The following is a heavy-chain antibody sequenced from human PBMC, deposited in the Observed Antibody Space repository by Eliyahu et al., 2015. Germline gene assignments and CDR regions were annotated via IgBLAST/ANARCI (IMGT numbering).Heavy chain of an antibody. CDR2: IYYSGST. J-gene: IGHJ3*02. CDR3: ARDRGGYAFDI. D-gene: IGHD3-10*01. CDR1: GGSISSYY. Sequence: QVQLQESGPGLVKPSETLSLTCTVSGGSISSYYWSWIRQPPGKGLEWIGYIYYSGSTNYNPSLKSRVTISVDTSKNQFSLKLSSVTAADTAVYYCARDRGGYAFDIWGQGTMVTVSS. V-gene: IGHV4-59*01.